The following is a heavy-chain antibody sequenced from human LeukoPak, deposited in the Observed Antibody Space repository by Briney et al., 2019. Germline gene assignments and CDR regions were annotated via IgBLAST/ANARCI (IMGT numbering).Heavy chain of an antibody. J-gene: IGHJ1*01. Sequence: KASETLSLTCAVYGGSFSDYYWNWIRQPPGKGLEWIGEINRSGSTNYNPSLKSRVTISVDTSKSQFSLKLSSVTAADTAVYYCARPGGLVEYFQHWGQGTLVTVSS. D-gene: IGHD3/OR15-3a*01. CDR2: INRSGST. CDR3: ARPGGLVEYFQH. CDR1: GGSFSDYY. V-gene: IGHV4-34*01.